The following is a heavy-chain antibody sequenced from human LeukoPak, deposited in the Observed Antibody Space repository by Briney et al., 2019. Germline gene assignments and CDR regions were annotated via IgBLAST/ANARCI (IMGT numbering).Heavy chain of an antibody. Sequence: ASVKVSCKASGYTFTGYYMHWVRQAPGQGLEWMGWINPNSGGTNYAQKFQGRVTMTRDTSISTAYLQWSSLKASDTAMYYCARPLRPNWAFDYWGQGTLVTVSS. V-gene: IGHV1-2*02. CDR1: GYTFTGYY. CDR2: INPNSGGT. CDR3: ARPLRPNWAFDY. D-gene: IGHD7-27*01. J-gene: IGHJ4*02.